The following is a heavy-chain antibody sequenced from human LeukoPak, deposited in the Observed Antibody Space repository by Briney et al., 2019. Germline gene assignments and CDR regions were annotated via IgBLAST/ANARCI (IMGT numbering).Heavy chain of an antibody. CDR1: GFTFNNYG. Sequence: GGSLRLSCAVSGFTFNNYGMSWVRQAPGMGLEWVSAIADGGETTYYADSVKGRFTISRDYSKNTLHPQMNSVRAEDTAVYYCARKAARTSGYDYWGQGILVTVSS. CDR3: ARKAARTSGYDY. CDR2: IADGGETT. D-gene: IGHD3-22*01. J-gene: IGHJ4*02. V-gene: IGHV3-23*01.